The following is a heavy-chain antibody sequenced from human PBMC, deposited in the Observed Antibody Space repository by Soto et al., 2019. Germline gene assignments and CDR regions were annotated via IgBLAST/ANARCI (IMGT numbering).Heavy chain of an antibody. Sequence: QVQLVESGGGVVQPGRSLRLSCAASGFTFSSYGMHWVRQAPGKGLEWVAVIWYDGSNKYYADSVKGRFTISRDNSKNTLYLQMNSLRAEDTAVYYCARDLSSRWYVFYYWGQGTLVTVSS. CDR3: ARDLSSRWYVFYY. D-gene: IGHD6-13*01. CDR1: GFTFSSYG. CDR2: IWYDGSNK. V-gene: IGHV3-33*01. J-gene: IGHJ4*02.